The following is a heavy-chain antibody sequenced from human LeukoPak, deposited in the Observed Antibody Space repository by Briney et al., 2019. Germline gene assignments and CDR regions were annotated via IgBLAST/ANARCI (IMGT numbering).Heavy chain of an antibody. D-gene: IGHD3-3*01. Sequence: GGSLRLSCAASGFTFSSYSMNWVRQAPGKGLEWVSYISSSSSTIYYADSVKGRFTISRDNAKNSLYLQMNSLRAEDTAVYYCARDRDDFWSGYYSDYWGQGTLVTVSS. CDR2: ISSSSSTI. CDR1: GFTFSSYS. V-gene: IGHV3-48*01. CDR3: ARDRDDFWSGYYSDY. J-gene: IGHJ4*02.